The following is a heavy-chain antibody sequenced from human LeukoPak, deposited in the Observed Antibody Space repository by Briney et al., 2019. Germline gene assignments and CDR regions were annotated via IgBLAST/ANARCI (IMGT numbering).Heavy chain of an antibody. CDR2: ISYDGSNK. Sequence: GGSLRLSCAASGFTFSSYGMHWVRQAPGKGLEWVAVISYDGSNKYYADSVKGRFTISRDNSKNTLYLQMSSLGAEDTAVFYCARGRGYSASYFDAFDIWGQGTMVTVSS. J-gene: IGHJ3*02. D-gene: IGHD1-26*01. CDR3: ARGRGYSASYFDAFDI. CDR1: GFTFSSYG. V-gene: IGHV3-30*03.